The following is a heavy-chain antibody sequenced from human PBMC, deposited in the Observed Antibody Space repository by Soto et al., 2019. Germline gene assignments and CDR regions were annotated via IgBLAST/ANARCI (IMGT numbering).Heavy chain of an antibody. J-gene: IGHJ6*02. CDR3: ARSQGSSTSLEIYYYYYYGMDV. CDR2: IIPILGIA. CDR1: GGIISSCT. Sequence: ASVKVSCKASGGIISSCTISLVRPAPGQGLEWMGRIIPILGIANYAQKFQGRVTITADKSTSTAYMELSSLRSEDTAVYYCARSQGSSTSLEIYYYYYYGMDVWGQGTTVTVSS. D-gene: IGHD2-2*01. V-gene: IGHV1-69*02.